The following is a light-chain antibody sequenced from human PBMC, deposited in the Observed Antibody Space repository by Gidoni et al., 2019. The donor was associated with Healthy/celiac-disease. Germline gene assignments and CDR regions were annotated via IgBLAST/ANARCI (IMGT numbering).Light chain of an antibody. CDR3: QHEG. CDR1: QSISSW. CDR2: KAS. J-gene: IGKJ4*01. Sequence: DIQLTQFPSTLSASVGDRVTITCRASQSISSWLVWYQQKPGKAPKLLIYKASSLESGVPSRFGGSGSGTEFTLTISSLQPDDFATYYCQHEGFGAGTKVEIK. V-gene: IGKV1-5*03.